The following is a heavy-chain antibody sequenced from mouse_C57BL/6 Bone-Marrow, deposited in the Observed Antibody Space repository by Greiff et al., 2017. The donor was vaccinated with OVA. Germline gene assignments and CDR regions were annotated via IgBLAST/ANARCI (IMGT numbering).Heavy chain of an antibody. CDR3: ARALWYYGSSYEDYYAMDY. D-gene: IGHD1-1*01. CDR2: ISDGGSYT. V-gene: IGHV5-4*03. Sequence: EVKLVESGGGLVKPGGSLKLSCAASGFTFSSYAMSWVRQTPEKRLAWVATISDGGSYTYYPDNVKGRFTISRDNAKNNLYLQMSHLKSEDTAMYYCARALWYYGSSYEDYYAMDYWGQGTSVTVSS. J-gene: IGHJ4*01. CDR1: GFTFSSYA.